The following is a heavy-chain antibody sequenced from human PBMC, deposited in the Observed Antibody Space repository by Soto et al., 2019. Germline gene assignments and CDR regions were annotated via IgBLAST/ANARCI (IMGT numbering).Heavy chain of an antibody. CDR2: IYHSGST. Sequence: QVQLQESGPGLVKPSGTLSLTCAVSGGSISSSNWWSWVRQPPGKGLEWIGEIYHSGSTNYNPSRKSRVTITVEKCKNQFSLELSAVTAADTAVYYCARGVTTTVVTGYWFDPWGQGTLVTVSS. V-gene: IGHV4-4*02. CDR3: ARGVTTTVVTGYWFDP. D-gene: IGHD4-17*01. CDR1: GGSISSSNW. J-gene: IGHJ5*02.